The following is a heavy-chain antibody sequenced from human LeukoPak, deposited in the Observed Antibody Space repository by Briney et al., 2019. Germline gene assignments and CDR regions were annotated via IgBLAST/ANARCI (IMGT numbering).Heavy chain of an antibody. CDR3: TRVNLRGSQYNWFDP. V-gene: IGHV1-69*04. Sequence: SVKVSCKASGGTFSSYAISWVRQAPGQGLEWMGRIIPILGIANYAQKFRDRLTITADTSTGTAYMELSSLTSEDTALYYCTRVNLRGSQYNWFDPWGQGTLVTVSS. CDR2: IIPILGIA. J-gene: IGHJ5*02. D-gene: IGHD1-26*01. CDR1: GGTFSSYA.